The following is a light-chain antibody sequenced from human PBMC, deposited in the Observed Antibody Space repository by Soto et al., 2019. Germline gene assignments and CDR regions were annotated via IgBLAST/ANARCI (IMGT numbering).Light chain of an antibody. V-gene: IGKV3-20*01. CDR3: QHYGTSAL. CDR2: AS. Sequence: EIVLTQSPGTLSLSPGERATHSCRASQTVSDMYLAWYQQKPGQAPRLLIYASNRATGIPDRFSGSGSGTDFTLTIGRLEPEDFAVYYCQHYGTSALFGPGTKVDIK. CDR1: QTVSDMY. J-gene: IGKJ3*01.